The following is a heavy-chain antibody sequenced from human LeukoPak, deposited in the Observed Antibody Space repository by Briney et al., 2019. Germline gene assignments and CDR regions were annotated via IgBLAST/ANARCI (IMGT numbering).Heavy chain of an antibody. CDR2: ISYDGSNK. D-gene: IGHD3-22*01. Sequence: SCKASGFTFSSYGMHWVRQAPGKGLEWVAVISYDGSNKYYADSVKGRFTISRDNSKNTLYLQMNSLRAEDTAVYYCAKASSNYYDSSGYSVDYWGQGTLVTVSS. V-gene: IGHV3-30*18. J-gene: IGHJ4*02. CDR3: AKASSNYYDSSGYSVDY. CDR1: GFTFSSYG.